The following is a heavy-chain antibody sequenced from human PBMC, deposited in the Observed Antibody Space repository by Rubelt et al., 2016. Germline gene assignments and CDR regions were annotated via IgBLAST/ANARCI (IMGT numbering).Heavy chain of an antibody. J-gene: IGHJ5*02. Sequence: PGGSLRLSCAASGFTFSTYGMTWVRQAPGKGLEWVSAISGSGGSTYYADSVKGRFTISRDNSKNTRYLQMNSLRAEDTAVYYCANDRWELRNGGWFDPWGQGTVVTVSS. CDR2: ISGSGGST. CDR3: ANDRWELRNGGWFDP. D-gene: IGHD1-26*01. V-gene: IGHV3-23*01. CDR1: GFTFSTYG.